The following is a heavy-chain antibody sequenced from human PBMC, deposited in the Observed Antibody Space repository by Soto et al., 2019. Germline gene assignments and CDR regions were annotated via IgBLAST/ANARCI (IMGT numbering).Heavy chain of an antibody. CDR1: GYTFTSYA. CDR2: INAGNGNT. D-gene: IGHD2-21*02. V-gene: IGHV1-3*01. Sequence: QVQLVQSGAEVKEPGASVKVSCKASGYTFTSYAMHWVRQAPGQGLEWMGWINAGNGNTKYSQKFQGRVTITRDTSASTAYMELSSLRSEDTAVYYCARSIVVVTALDYWGQGTLVTVSS. CDR3: ARSIVVVTALDY. J-gene: IGHJ4*02.